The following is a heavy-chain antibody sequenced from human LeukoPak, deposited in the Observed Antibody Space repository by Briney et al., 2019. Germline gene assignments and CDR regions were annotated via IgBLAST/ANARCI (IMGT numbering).Heavy chain of an antibody. D-gene: IGHD5-12*01. CDR1: GYSITSGYY. CDR2: IYYSGST. J-gene: IGHJ4*02. Sequence: PSETLSLTCAVSGYSITSGYYWSWIRQPPGKGLEWIGYIYYSGSTNYNPSLKSRVTISVDTSKNQFSLKLSSVTAADTAVYYCARDGTNSGYDFVSAGGFDYWGQGTLVTVSS. V-gene: IGHV4-61*01. CDR3: ARDGTNSGYDFVSAGGFDY.